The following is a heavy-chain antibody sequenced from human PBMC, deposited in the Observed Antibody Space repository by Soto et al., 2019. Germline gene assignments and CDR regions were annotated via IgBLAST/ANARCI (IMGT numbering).Heavy chain of an antibody. J-gene: IGHJ4*02. CDR3: ARGIYVGSSGYYLDY. CDR1: SGSISSTIYY. V-gene: IGHV4-39*01. D-gene: IGHD3-22*01. CDR2: RYDDGST. Sequence: ASETLSLTCTVSSGSISSTIYYWGWIRQPPGRGLEWIVSRYDDGSTFYNPSLKSRVTISVDTSKNQFSLKLTSVTAADTAVYYCARGIYVGSSGYYLDYWGQGILVTVSS.